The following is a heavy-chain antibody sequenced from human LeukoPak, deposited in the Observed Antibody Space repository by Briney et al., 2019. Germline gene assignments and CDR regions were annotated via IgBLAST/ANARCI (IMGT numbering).Heavy chain of an antibody. J-gene: IGHJ4*02. Sequence: PGGSLRLSCAASGFTFDDYAMHWVRQAPGKGLEWVAVISLDGSYQVYGDSVNGRFTISRDNSKNTLNLQMNSLTPEDTAVYYCAKGHYLDTYGAYSYCDHWGQGILVTVSP. V-gene: IGHV3-30*18. CDR3: AKGHYLDTYGAYSYCDH. D-gene: IGHD4/OR15-4a*01. CDR1: GFTFDDYA. CDR2: ISLDGSYQ.